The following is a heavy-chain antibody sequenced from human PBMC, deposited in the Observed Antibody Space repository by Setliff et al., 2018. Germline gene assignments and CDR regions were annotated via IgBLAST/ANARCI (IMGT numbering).Heavy chain of an antibody. Sequence: SETLSLTCAVSGVSVNSLTWWSWVRQSPGKGLEWIGHIYHDGNTKSYPSVHFNQSLKSRVTMSVDKSTNHFSLELTSVTAADTAVYYCARGGGGYHAASWGQGILVTVSS. V-gene: IGHV4-4*02. J-gene: IGHJ5*02. CDR1: GVSVNSLTW. CDR3: ARGGGGYHAAS. D-gene: IGHD2-2*01. CDR2: IYHDGNT.